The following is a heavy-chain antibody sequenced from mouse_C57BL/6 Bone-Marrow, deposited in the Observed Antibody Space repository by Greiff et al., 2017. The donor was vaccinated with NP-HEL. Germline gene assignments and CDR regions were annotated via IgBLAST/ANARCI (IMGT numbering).Heavy chain of an antibody. Sequence: EVQVVESGEGLVKPGGSLKLSCAASGFTFSSYAMSWVRQTPEKRLEWVAYISSGGDYIYYADTVKGRFTISRDNARNTLYLQMSSLKSEDTAMYYCTRVYYGKSLDYWGQGTTLTVSS. CDR2: ISSGGDYI. D-gene: IGHD2-1*01. V-gene: IGHV5-9-1*02. CDR3: TRVYYGKSLDY. J-gene: IGHJ2*01. CDR1: GFTFSSYA.